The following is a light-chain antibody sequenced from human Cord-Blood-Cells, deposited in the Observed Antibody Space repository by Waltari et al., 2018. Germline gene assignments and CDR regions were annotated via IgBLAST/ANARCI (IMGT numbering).Light chain of an antibody. CDR3: QQYNNWPPLT. CDR1: QSVSST. Sequence: IVMTQSPATLSVSPGERATPSCRARQSVSSTLAWYQQRTGQAPRLLIYGASTRATGIPARFSGSGSGTEFTLTISSLQSEDFAVYYCQQYNNWPPLTFGGGTKVEIK. CDR2: GAS. V-gene: IGKV3-15*01. J-gene: IGKJ4*01.